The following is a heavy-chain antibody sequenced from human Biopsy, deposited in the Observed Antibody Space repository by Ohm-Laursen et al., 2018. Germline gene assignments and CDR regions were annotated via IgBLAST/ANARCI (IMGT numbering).Heavy chain of an antibody. D-gene: IGHD3-22*01. V-gene: IGHV4-31*01. CDR1: GGSISSGGSY. J-gene: IGHJ5*02. CDR3: ARGDYFDSNGYFWFDP. Sequence: TLSLTCTVSGGSISSGGSYWSWIRQRTGKGLGWVGHIFKSANTYYNPSLKNLITISGDTSKNQFSLKLNSVTAADTAVYYCARGDYFDSNGYFWFDPWGQGTLVTVSS. CDR2: IFKSANT.